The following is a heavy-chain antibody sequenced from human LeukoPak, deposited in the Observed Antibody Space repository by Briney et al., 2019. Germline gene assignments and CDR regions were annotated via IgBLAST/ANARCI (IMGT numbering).Heavy chain of an antibody. V-gene: IGHV3-23*01. Sequence: PGGSLRLSCAASGFTFSSYAMSWVRQAPGKGLEWVSAISGSGGSTYYADPVKGRFTISRDNSKNTLYLQMNSLRAEDTAVYYCAKDPRRATARDVNNWFDPWGQGTLVTVSS. CDR1: GFTFSSYA. J-gene: IGHJ5*02. CDR3: AKDPRRATARDVNNWFDP. D-gene: IGHD2-21*02. CDR2: ISGSGGST.